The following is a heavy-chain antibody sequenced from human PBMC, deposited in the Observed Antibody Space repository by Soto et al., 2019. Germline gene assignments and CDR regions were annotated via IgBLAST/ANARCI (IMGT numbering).Heavy chain of an antibody. Sequence: GESLSLSCAASAFTFSSYAMTWVRQAPGKGLEWVSSISGSGSITYYAESVKGRFAISRDDSKNTLFLQMNSLRAEDTGVYYCAKAEKISAVAGYLDDWGQGTMVTVSS. CDR1: AFTFSSYA. CDR3: AKAEKISAVAGYLDD. J-gene: IGHJ4*02. CDR2: ISGSGSIT. D-gene: IGHD6-19*01. V-gene: IGHV3-23*01.